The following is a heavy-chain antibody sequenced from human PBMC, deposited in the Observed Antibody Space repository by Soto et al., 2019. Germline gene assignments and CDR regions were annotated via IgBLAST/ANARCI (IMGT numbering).Heavy chain of an antibody. Sequence: PLGGSLRLSCAASGFTVSSNYMSWVRQAPGKGLEWVSVIYSGGSTYYADSVKGRFTISRDNSKNTLYLQMNSLRAEDTAVYYCARVATVTLPGGWFDPWGQGTLVTVSS. CDR1: GFTVSSNY. J-gene: IGHJ5*02. D-gene: IGHD4-17*01. CDR3: ARVATVTLPGGWFDP. V-gene: IGHV3-53*01. CDR2: IYSGGST.